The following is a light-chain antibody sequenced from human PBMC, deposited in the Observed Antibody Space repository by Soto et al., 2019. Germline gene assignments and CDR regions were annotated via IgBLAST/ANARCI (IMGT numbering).Light chain of an antibody. CDR2: DAP. CDR3: QHRSNWPLT. J-gene: IGKJ4*01. Sequence: EIVLTQSPATLSLSPGERATLSCRASQSVSSYLVWYQQKPGQAPRLLIYDAPNRATGIPARFSGSESGTDFTLTISSLEPEDFAVYYCQHRSNWPLTFGGGTKVDIK. CDR1: QSVSSY. V-gene: IGKV3-11*01.